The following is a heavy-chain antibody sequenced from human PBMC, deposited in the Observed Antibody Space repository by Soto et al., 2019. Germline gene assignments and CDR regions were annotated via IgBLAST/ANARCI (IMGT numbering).Heavy chain of an antibody. CDR1: GGSISSSIYY. J-gene: IGHJ6*02. CDR2: IYYSGST. Sequence: PSETLSLTCTVSGGSISSSIYYWGWIRQPPGKGLEWIGSIYYSGSTYYNPSLKSRVTISVDTSKNQFSLKLSSVTAADTAVYYCARTNYYGSGSYSYGMDVWGQGTTVNVSS. V-gene: IGHV4-39*01. CDR3: ARTNYYGSGSYSYGMDV. D-gene: IGHD3-10*01.